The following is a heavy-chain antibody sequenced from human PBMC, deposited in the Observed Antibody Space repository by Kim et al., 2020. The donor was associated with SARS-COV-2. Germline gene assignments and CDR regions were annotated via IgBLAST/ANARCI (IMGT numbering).Heavy chain of an antibody. J-gene: IGHJ6*01. CDR1: GYSISSGYY. D-gene: IGHD6-6*01. CDR2: IHHSGST. CDR3: AGAVHRAHRGYDFGFDV. V-gene: IGHV4-38-2*02. Sequence: SETLSLTCTVSGYSISSGYYWDWIRQPPGKGLEWIGGIHHSGSTYYNPSLKSRVTISVDTSKNQFSLKLSSVTAADTAVYYCAGAVHRAHRGYDFGFDV.